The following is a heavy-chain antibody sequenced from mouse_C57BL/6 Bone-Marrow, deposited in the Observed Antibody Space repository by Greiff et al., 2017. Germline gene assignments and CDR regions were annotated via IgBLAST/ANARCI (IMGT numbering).Heavy chain of an antibody. CDR1: GYAFSSSW. Sequence: QVQLQQSGPELVKPGASVKISCKASGYAFSSSWMNWVKQRPGKGLEWIGRIYPGDGDTNYNGKFKGKATLTADKSSSTAYMQLSSLTSEDSAVYVCARSRLRLLAWFAYWGQGTLVTVSA. J-gene: IGHJ3*01. D-gene: IGHD3-2*02. CDR3: ARSRLRLLAWFAY. CDR2: IYPGDGDT. V-gene: IGHV1-82*01.